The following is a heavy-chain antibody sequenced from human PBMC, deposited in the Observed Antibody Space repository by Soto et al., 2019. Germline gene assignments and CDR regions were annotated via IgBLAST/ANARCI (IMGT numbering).Heavy chain of an antibody. CDR3: ARLLYLAAGTAYYYYGMDV. Sequence: ASVKGSCKASGYTFTSYGSSWVRQAPGQGLEWMGWISAYNGNTNYAQKLQGRVTMTTDTSTSTAYMELRSLRSDDTAVYYCARLLYLAAGTAYYYYGMDVWGQGTTVTVSS. CDR1: GYTFTSYG. D-gene: IGHD6-13*01. CDR2: ISAYNGNT. V-gene: IGHV1-18*01. J-gene: IGHJ6*02.